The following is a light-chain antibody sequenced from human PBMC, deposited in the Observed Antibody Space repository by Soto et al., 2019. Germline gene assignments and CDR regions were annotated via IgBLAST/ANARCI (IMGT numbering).Light chain of an antibody. Sequence: EFVLTQSPGTLSLSPGERATLSCRTSQSVSSNQLAWYQQKPGQAPRLLIYGASSRTTGIPDRFSGSGSGTDFTLTISRLEPEDFAVYYCQQYSSSPVTFGGGTKVDI. CDR1: QSVSSNQ. CDR2: GAS. J-gene: IGKJ4*01. V-gene: IGKV3-20*01. CDR3: QQYSSSPVT.